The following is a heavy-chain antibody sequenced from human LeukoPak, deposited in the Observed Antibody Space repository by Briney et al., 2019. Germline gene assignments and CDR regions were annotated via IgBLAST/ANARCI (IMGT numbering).Heavy chain of an antibody. CDR3: ARGRGRQWLVPDFDY. V-gene: IGHV1-18*01. CDR1: GYTFTSYG. Sequence: ASVKVSCKASGYTFTSYGISWVRQAPGQRLEWMGWISAYNGNTNYAQKLQGRVTMTTDTSTSTAYMELRSLRSDDTAVYYCARGRGRQWLVPDFDYWGQGTLVTVSS. CDR2: ISAYNGNT. J-gene: IGHJ4*02. D-gene: IGHD6-19*01.